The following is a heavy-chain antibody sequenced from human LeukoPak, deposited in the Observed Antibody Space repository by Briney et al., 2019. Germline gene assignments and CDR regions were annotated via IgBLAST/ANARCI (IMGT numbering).Heavy chain of an antibody. Sequence: SETLSLTCSVSGGSISSYYWSWIRQPPGKGLEWIGYIYYSGSTNYNPSLKSRVTISVDTSKNQFSLKLSSVTAADTAVYYCARDTHSSSWNYYYYGMDVWGQGTTVTVSS. CDR2: IYYSGST. J-gene: IGHJ6*02. CDR3: ARDTHSSSWNYYYYGMDV. D-gene: IGHD6-13*01. V-gene: IGHV4-59*01. CDR1: GGSISSYY.